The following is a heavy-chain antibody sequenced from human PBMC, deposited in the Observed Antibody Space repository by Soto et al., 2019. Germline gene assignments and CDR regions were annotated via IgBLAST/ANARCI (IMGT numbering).Heavy chain of an antibody. J-gene: IGHJ6*03. CDR2: MNPHSGNT. V-gene: IGHV1-8*01. Sequence: QVQLVQSGAEVKKPGASVKVSCKASGYTFTSYDINWVRQATGQGLEWMGWMNPHSGNTGYAQKFQGRVTMTRNTSISTAYMELSSLRSEDTAVYYCARGGYDFWSGLNYYYYYMDVWGKGTTVTVSS. CDR3: ARGGYDFWSGLNYYYYYMDV. CDR1: GYTFTSYD. D-gene: IGHD3-3*01.